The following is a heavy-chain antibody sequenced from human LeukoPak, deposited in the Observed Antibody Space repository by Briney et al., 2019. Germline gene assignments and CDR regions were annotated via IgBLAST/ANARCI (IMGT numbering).Heavy chain of an antibody. V-gene: IGHV3-48*03. CDR3: ARGDDFSGDH. CDR2: ISHIGSAI. D-gene: IGHD3-16*01. CDR1: GFTFGAYE. J-gene: IGHJ4*02. Sequence: GGPLRLSCEVSGFTFGAYEMNWVRQAPGKGLEWVSLISHIGSAINYADSVKGRFTISRDNARNLLFLQMNGLRVEDTAVYYCARGDDFSGDHWGQGTLVTVSS.